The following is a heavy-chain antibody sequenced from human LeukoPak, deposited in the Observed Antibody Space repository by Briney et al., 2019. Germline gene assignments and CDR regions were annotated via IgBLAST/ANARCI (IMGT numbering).Heavy chain of an antibody. V-gene: IGHV1-18*01. CDR1: GYTFTSHG. D-gene: IGHD2/OR15-2a*01. CDR3: ARVRDYLFDY. Sequence: APVKVSCKASGYTFTSHGISWVRQAPGQGLEWMGWIRPSTGDTDYALNLQGRVTLTTDTSTSTAYMELRSLRSDDTAVYYCARVRDYLFDYWGQGTLVTVSS. J-gene: IGHJ4*02. CDR2: IRPSTGDT.